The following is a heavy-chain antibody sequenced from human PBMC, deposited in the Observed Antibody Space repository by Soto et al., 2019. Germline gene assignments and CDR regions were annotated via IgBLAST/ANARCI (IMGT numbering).Heavy chain of an antibody. V-gene: IGHV3-30*18. CDR3: AKVPREAKISSGYYFDY. D-gene: IGHD3-22*01. CDR2: ISYDGSNK. J-gene: IGHJ4*02. CDR1: GFTFSSYG. Sequence: GGSLRLSCAASGFTFSSYGMHWVRQAPGKGLEWVAVISYDGSNKYYADSVKGRFTISRDNSKNTLYLQMNSLRAEDTAVYYCAKVPREAKISSGYYFDYWGQGTLVTVSS.